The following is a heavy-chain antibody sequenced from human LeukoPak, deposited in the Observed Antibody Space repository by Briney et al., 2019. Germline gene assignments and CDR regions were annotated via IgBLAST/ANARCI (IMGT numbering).Heavy chain of an antibody. CDR2: IKYDGGEE. J-gene: IGHJ4*02. V-gene: IGHV3-7*01. CDR3: ARNLWLGEQGLFFFDD. D-gene: IGHD3-22*01. CDR1: GFTFSSYW. Sequence: GGSLRLSCAASGFTFSSYWMHWVRQAPGKGLEWVATIKYDGGEEYYLNSAKGRFTISRDNAKNSLHLQVNSLRADDTAVYYCARNLWLGEQGLFFFDDWGQGTQVTVSS.